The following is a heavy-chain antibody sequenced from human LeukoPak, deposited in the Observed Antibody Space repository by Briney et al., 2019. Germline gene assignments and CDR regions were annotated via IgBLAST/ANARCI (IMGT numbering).Heavy chain of an antibody. CDR3: ARVSGYCSGGSCSNWFDP. CDR1: GGSLSSGSYY. D-gene: IGHD2-15*01. CDR2: IYYSGST. J-gene: IGHJ5*02. Sequence: SETLSLTCTVSGGSLSSGSYYWSWIRQPPGKGLEWIGYIYYSGSTNYNPSLKSRVTISVDTSKNQFSLKLSSVTAADTAVYYCARVSGYCSGGSCSNWFDPWGQGTLVTVSS. V-gene: IGHV4-61*01.